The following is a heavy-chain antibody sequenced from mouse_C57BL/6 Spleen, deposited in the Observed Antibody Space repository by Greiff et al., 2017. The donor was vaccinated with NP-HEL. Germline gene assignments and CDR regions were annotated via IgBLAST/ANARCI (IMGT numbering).Heavy chain of an antibody. V-gene: IGHV5-6*01. D-gene: IGHD1-1*01. CDR1: GFTFSSYG. CDR3: ARQDYGSSYEYFDY. CDR2: ISSGGSYT. Sequence: EVKVVESGGDLVKPGGSLKLSCAASGFTFSSYGMSWVRQTPDKRLEWVATISSGGSYTYYPDSVKGRFTISRDNAKNTLYLQMSSLKSEDTAMDYCARQDYGSSYEYFDYWGQGTTLTVSS. J-gene: IGHJ2*01.